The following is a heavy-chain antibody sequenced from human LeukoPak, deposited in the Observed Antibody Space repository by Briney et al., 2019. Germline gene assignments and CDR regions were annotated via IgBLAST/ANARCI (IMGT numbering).Heavy chain of an antibody. CDR1: GYTFTSYA. CDR3: AAILHYYDSSGYYGGAFDI. V-gene: IGHV1-3*01. D-gene: IGHD3-22*01. J-gene: IGHJ3*02. CDR2: INAGNGNT. Sequence: ASVKVSCKASGYTFTSYAMHWVRQAPGQRLEWMGWINAGNGNTKYSQKFQGRVTITRDTSASTAYMELSSLRSEDTAVYYCAAILHYYDSSGYYGGAFDIWGQGTMVTVSS.